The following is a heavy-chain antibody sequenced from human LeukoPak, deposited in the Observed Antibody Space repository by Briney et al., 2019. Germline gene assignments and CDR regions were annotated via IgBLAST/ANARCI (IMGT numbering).Heavy chain of an antibody. J-gene: IGHJ1*01. CDR1: GGSISSGGYY. V-gene: IGHV4-39*07. CDR2: IYYSGST. CDR3: ARSCSGGSCYYLQH. Sequence: SQTLSLTCTVSGGSISSGGYYWSWIRQPPGKGLEWIGSIYYSGSTYYNPSLKSRVTISVDTSKNQFSLKLSSVTAADTAVYYCARSCSGGSCYYLQHWGQGTLVTVSS. D-gene: IGHD2-15*01.